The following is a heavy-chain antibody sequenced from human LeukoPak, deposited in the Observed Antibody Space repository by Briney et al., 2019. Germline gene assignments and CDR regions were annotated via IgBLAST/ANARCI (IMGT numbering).Heavy chain of an antibody. CDR3: ARDTRDVDWTLGAFDI. D-gene: IGHD3-9*01. Sequence: PGGSLRLSCAASGFTVSSNYMSWVRQAPGKGLEWVSVIYSDGRTYHTDSVKGRFTISRDNPKNTVYLQMNSLRAEDTPVYYCARDTRDVDWTLGAFDIWGQGTKVTVSS. V-gene: IGHV3-53*01. J-gene: IGHJ3*02. CDR1: GFTVSSNY. CDR2: IYSDGRT.